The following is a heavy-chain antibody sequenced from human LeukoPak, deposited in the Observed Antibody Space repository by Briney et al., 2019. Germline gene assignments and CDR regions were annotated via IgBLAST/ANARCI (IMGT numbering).Heavy chain of an antibody. J-gene: IGHJ4*02. Sequence: SETLSLTCAVSDYSISSGNYWGWIRQPPGKGLEWIGSVYHSGSTHYSPSLKSRVAISVDTSKNQFSLKLGSVTAADTAVYYCARNDSSGYFDYWGQGTLVTVSS. CDR3: ARNDSSGYFDY. CDR2: VYHSGST. D-gene: IGHD3-22*01. CDR1: DYSISSGNY. V-gene: IGHV4-38-2*01.